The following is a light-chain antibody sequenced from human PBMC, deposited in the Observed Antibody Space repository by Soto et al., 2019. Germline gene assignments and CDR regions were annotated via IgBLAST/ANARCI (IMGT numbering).Light chain of an antibody. J-gene: IGLJ2*01. CDR3: RSYTSSSTLGV. Sequence: QSVLTQPASVSGSTGQSITISCTGPSSDVGGYNYVSWYQQHPGKAPKLMLYDVSNRPSGVSNRFSGSKSGNTASLTISGPQDEDESDYYCRSYTSSSTLGVFGGGTKLSVL. V-gene: IGLV2-14*01. CDR2: DVS. CDR1: SSDVGGYNY.